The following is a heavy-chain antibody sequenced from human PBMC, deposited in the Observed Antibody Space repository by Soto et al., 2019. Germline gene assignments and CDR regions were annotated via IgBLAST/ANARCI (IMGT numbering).Heavy chain of an antibody. D-gene: IGHD5-18*01. CDR2: IYYSGST. CDR1: GGSISSYY. CDR3: ARGDTAMVTSDY. J-gene: IGHJ4*02. Sequence: PSETLSLTCTVSGGSISSYYWSWIRQPPGKGLEWIGYIYYSGSTNYNPSLKSRVTISVDTSKNQFSLKLSSVTAADTAVYYCARGDTAMVTSDYWGQGTLVTVSS. V-gene: IGHV4-59*01.